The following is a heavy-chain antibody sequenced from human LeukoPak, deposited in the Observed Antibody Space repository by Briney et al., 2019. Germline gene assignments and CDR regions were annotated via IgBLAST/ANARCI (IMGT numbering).Heavy chain of an antibody. J-gene: IGHJ3*02. CDR2: ISTYNGDT. CDR1: GYTFTRYG. D-gene: IGHD3-16*02. CDR3: ARDRRELSIIGAFEI. Sequence: ASVKVSCKASGYTFTRYGINWVRQAPGQGPEWMGWISTYNGDTRYGQKVQGRVTLTTDTSTSTVYMDLRSLRSDDTAIYYCARDRRELSIIGAFEIWGQGTLVTVSS. V-gene: IGHV1-18*01.